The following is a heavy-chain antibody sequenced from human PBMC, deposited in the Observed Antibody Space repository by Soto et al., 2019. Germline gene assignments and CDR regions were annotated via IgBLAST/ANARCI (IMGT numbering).Heavy chain of an antibody. D-gene: IGHD5-18*01. V-gene: IGHV4-61*01. CDR2: IYYSGST. CDR3: ARDGTYSYGSHFDY. CDR1: GGSVSSGSYY. J-gene: IGHJ4*02. Sequence: PSETLSLTCTVSGGSVSSGSYYWSWIRQPPGKGLEWIGYIYYSGSTNYNPSLKSRVTISVDTSKNQFSLKLSSVTAADTAVYDCARDGTYSYGSHFDYWGQGTLVTVSS.